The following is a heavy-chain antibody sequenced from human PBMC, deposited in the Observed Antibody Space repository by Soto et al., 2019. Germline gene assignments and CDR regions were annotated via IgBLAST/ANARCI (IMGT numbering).Heavy chain of an antibody. J-gene: IGHJ4*02. Sequence: GGSLRLSCAASGFTFSSFPMHWVRQAPGKGLERVALISYDGSNKYYADSVKGRFTISRDNSKNTLYLQMNSLRAEDTALYCCAREGGVSGWYWGGDYWGQGTPVTVSS. D-gene: IGHD6-13*01. CDR3: AREGGVSGWYWGGDY. CDR2: ISYDGSNK. CDR1: GFTFSSFP. V-gene: IGHV3-30-3*01.